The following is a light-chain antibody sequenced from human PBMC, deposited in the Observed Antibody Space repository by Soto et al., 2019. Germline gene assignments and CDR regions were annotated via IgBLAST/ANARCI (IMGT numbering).Light chain of an antibody. J-gene: IGLJ2*01. CDR3: ATWDSSLSAGV. CDR1: SSNIGNNY. CDR2: DNN. Sequence: QSVLTQPPSVSAAPGQKVTISCCGSSSNIGNNYVSWYRQLPGTAPKLLIYDNNERPSGIPDRFSGSKSGTSATLGITGLQTGDEADYYCATWDSSLSAGVFGGGTKLTVL. V-gene: IGLV1-51*01.